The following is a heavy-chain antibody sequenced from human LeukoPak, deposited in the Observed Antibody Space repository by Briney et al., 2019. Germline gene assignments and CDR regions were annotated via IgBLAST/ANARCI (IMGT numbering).Heavy chain of an antibody. J-gene: IGHJ6*03. CDR2: MSYDGNDE. Sequence: PGGPLILSCAASGFTFNTYTIHWVRQAPGKGLEWVAVMSYDGNDEHYAASVKGRFTISRDNSKNTLYLQLNSLRAEDTAVYYCAREGHYDLLTGYSPVEYYYYYMDVWGKGTTVTVSS. CDR1: GFTFNTYT. CDR3: AREGHYDLLTGYSPVEYYYYYMDV. V-gene: IGHV3-30*04. D-gene: IGHD3-9*01.